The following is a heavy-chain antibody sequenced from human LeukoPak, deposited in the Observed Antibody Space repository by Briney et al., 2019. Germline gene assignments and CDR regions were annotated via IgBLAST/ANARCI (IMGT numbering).Heavy chain of an antibody. J-gene: IGHJ4*02. Sequence: SETLSLTCTVSGGSSSSSTYYWGWIRQPPGKGLEWIGTLYYSGNTYYNPSLKSRVTISVDTSKNQFSLKLTSVTAADTAVYYCARPGDGYNLGYWGQGTLVTVSS. V-gene: IGHV4-39*01. CDR3: ARPGDGYNLGY. CDR2: LYYSGNT. CDR1: GGSSSSSTYY. D-gene: IGHD5-24*01.